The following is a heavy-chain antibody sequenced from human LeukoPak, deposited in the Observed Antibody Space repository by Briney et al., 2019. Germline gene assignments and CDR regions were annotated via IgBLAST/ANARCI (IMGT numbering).Heavy chain of an antibody. J-gene: IGHJ4*02. V-gene: IGHV3-66*01. CDR1: GLTVSSNY. D-gene: IGHD2-15*01. Sequence: PGGSLRLSCAASGLTVSSNYMSWVRQAPGKGLEWVSVIYSGGSTYYADSVKGRFTISRDNSKNTLYLQMNSLRAEDTAVYYCAKVRVGTAHFDYWGQGTLVTVSS. CDR2: IYSGGST. CDR3: AKVRVGTAHFDY.